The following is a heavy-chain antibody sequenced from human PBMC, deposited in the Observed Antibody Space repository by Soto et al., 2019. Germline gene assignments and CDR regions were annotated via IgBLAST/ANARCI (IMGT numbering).Heavy chain of an antibody. CDR3: ARGGSREGYKFLGSPSAPFDY. D-gene: IGHD3-16*01. CDR2: IIPIFGTA. CDR1: GGTFSSYA. J-gene: IGHJ4*02. Sequence: QVQLVQSGAEVKKPGSSVKVSCKASGGTFSSYAISWVRQAPGQGLEWMGGIIPIFGTANYAKKFQGRVTITADESTSTAYMELSSLRSEDTAMYYCARGGSREGYKFLGSPSAPFDYWGQGTLVTVSS. V-gene: IGHV1-69*12.